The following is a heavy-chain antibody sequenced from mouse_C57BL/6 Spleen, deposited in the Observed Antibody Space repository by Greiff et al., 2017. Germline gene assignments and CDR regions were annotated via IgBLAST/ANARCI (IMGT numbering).Heavy chain of an antibody. Sequence: EVKLVESGGGLVKPGGSLKLSCAASGFTFSDYGMPWVRQAPEKGLEWVAYISSGSSTIYYADTVKGRFTISRENAKTTLFLKMTSLRSEDTALYYCASDYCGSSYRWYFDVGGRGTTVTVSS. J-gene: IGHJ1*03. CDR3: ASDYCGSSYRWYFDV. D-gene: IGHD1-1*01. CDR1: GFTFSDYG. CDR2: ISSGSSTI. V-gene: IGHV5-17*01.